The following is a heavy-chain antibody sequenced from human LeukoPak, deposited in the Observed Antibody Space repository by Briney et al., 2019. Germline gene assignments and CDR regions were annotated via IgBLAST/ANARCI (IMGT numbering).Heavy chain of an antibody. D-gene: IGHD3-22*01. J-gene: IGHJ4*02. V-gene: IGHV3-53*01. CDR1: GFTVSANC. CDR3: ASRLDYYDSSGYYRGYFDY. CDR2: LYSGGST. Sequence: AGGSLRLSCAASGFTVSANCMSWVRQAPGKGLEWVSVLYSGGSTYYADSVKGRFTISRDNSKSTLYFQMNSLRAEDTAVYYCASRLDYYDSSGYYRGYFDYWGQGTLVTVSS.